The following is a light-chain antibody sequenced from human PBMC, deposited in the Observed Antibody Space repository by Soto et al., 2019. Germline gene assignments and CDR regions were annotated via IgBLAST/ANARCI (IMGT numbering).Light chain of an antibody. Sequence: QSALTQPRSVSGSRGQSVTISCTGTSSDVGGYNYVSWYQQNPGKAPKLMIYDVNKRPSGVPDRFSGSKSGNTASLTISGPQAEDVADYYCCSYAGSYTVLFGGGTKLTVL. J-gene: IGLJ2*01. CDR3: CSYAGSYTVL. V-gene: IGLV2-11*01. CDR2: DVN. CDR1: SSDVGGYNY.